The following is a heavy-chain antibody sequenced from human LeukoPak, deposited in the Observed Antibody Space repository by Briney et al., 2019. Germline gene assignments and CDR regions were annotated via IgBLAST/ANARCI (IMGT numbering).Heavy chain of an antibody. CDR2: MNPNSGNT. J-gene: IGHJ4*02. Sequence: RASVKVSCKASGYTFTSYDINWVRQATGQGLEWMGWMNPNSGNTGYAQKFRGRVTMTRNTSISTAYMELSSLRSEDTAVYYCARVVSEVYDSSGYEDYWGQGTLVTVSS. CDR3: ARVVSEVYDSSGYEDY. V-gene: IGHV1-8*01. CDR1: GYTFTSYD. D-gene: IGHD3-22*01.